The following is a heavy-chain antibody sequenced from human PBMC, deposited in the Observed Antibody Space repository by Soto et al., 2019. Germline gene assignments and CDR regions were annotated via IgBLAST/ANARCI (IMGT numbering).Heavy chain of an antibody. Sequence: QVQLVQSGAEVKKPGASVKVSCKASGYTFTSYDINWVRQATGQGLEWMGWMNPNSGNTGYAQKFQGRVTMTRNTSISTAYMELSSLRSEDTAVYYCAGGGGRITMVRGVIDDYYYYYMDVWGKGTTVTVSS. D-gene: IGHD3-10*01. CDR2: MNPNSGNT. J-gene: IGHJ6*03. CDR1: GYTFTSYD. V-gene: IGHV1-8*01. CDR3: AGGGGRITMVRGVIDDYYYYYMDV.